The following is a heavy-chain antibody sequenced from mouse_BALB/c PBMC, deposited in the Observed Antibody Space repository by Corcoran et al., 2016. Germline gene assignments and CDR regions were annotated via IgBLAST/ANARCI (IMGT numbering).Heavy chain of an antibody. CDR2: ILPGSGST. V-gene: IGHV1-9*01. CDR3: AREDGNSWFAY. D-gene: IGHD2-1*01. Sequence: QVQLQQSGAELMKPGASVKISCKATGYTFSSYWIEWVKQRPGHGLEWIGEILPGSGSTNYNEKFKGKATFTADTSSNTAYMQLSSLTSDDSAVYYCAREDGNSWFAYWGQGTLVTVSA. CDR1: GYTFSSYW. J-gene: IGHJ3*01.